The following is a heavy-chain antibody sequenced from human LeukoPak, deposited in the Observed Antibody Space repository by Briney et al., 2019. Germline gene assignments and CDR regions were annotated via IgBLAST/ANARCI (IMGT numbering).Heavy chain of an antibody. D-gene: IGHD3-9*01. CDR2: INPNSGGT. CDR3: AREDYDILTGYRTKHWFHP. Sequence: ASVKVSCKTSGYRFNGYHIHWVRPAPGQGLEWMGWINPNSGGTKYAQKFQGRVTMTGDTSISTVYMELSRLRSDDSAVYYCAREDYDILTGYRTKHWFHPWGQGTLVTVSS. J-gene: IGHJ5*02. CDR1: GYRFNGYH. V-gene: IGHV1-2*02.